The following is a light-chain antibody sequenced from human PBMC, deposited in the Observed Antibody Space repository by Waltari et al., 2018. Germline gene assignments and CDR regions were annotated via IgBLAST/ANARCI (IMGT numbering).Light chain of an antibody. J-gene: IGLJ1*01. CDR1: SSDVGGYNY. V-gene: IGLV2-11*01. CDR2: DVS. CDR3: CSYAGSYTYF. Sequence: QSALTQPRSVSGSPGQSVTISCTGTSSDVGGYNYVSWYQQHPGKAPKLMIYDVSKRPSVFPERFSGSKSGNTASLTISGLQAEDEADYYCCSYAGSYTYFFGTGTKVTVL.